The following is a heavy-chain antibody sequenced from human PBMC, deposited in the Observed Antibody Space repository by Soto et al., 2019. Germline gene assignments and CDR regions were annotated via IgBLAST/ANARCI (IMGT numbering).Heavy chain of an antibody. CDR2: ISSSGSTI. Sequence: GSLRLSCAASGFTFSDFYMSWIRQAPGKGLEWVSYISSSGSTIYYADSVKGRFTISRDNAKNSLYLQMNSLRAEDTAVYYCASFLYYDILTGSDYWGQGTLVTVSS. V-gene: IGHV3-11*01. J-gene: IGHJ4*02. CDR3: ASFLYYDILTGSDY. CDR1: GFTFSDFY. D-gene: IGHD3-9*01.